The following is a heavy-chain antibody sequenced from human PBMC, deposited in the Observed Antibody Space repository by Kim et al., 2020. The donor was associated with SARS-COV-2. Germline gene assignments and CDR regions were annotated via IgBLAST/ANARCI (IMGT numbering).Heavy chain of an antibody. D-gene: IGHD1-7*01. CDR1: GGSISSSSYY. CDR3: ARQHWNYAPCFDY. Sequence: SETLSLTCTVSGGSISSSSYYWGWIRQPPGKGLEWIGSIYYSGSTYYNPSLKSRVTISVDTSKNQFSLKLSSVTAADTAVYYCARQHWNYAPCFDYWGQGTLVTVSS. CDR2: IYYSGST. J-gene: IGHJ4*02. V-gene: IGHV4-39*01.